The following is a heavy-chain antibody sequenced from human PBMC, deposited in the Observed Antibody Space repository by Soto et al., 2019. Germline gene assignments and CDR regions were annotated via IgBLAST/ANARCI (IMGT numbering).Heavy chain of an antibody. Sequence: SETLSLTCTVSGGCISSYYWSWIRQPPGKGLEWIGYIYYSGSTNYNPSLKSRVTISVDTSKNQFSLKLSSVTAADTAVYYCARGIGDFDYWGQGTLVTVSS. V-gene: IGHV4-59*01. CDR1: GGCISSYY. J-gene: IGHJ4*02. CDR2: IYYSGST. CDR3: ARGIGDFDY.